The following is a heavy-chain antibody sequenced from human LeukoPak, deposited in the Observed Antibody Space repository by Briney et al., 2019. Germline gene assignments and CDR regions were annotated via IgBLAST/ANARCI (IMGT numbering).Heavy chain of an antibody. CDR2: INPSGGST. J-gene: IGHJ6*03. D-gene: IGHD4-23*01. CDR1: GYTFTSYV. V-gene: IGHV1-46*01. Sequence: ASVKVSCKASGYTFTSYVISWVRQAPGQGLEWMGIINPSGGSTSYAQKFQGRVTMTRDTSTSTVYMELSSLRSEDTAVYYCARGFAVVTMDYYYYMDVWGKGTTVTVSS. CDR3: ARGFAVVTMDYYYYMDV.